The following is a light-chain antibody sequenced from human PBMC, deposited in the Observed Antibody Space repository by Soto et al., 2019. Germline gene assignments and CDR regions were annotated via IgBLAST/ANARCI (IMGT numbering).Light chain of an antibody. V-gene: IGLV2-14*01. CDR1: SSDVCGFNY. J-gene: IGLJ2*01. CDR3: SSYTSSSTVVV. CDR2: DVS. Sequence: QSALTQPASVSGSPGQSITISCTGTSSDVCGFNYVSWYQQHTGKAPKDMIYDVSNRPTGISNRFSGSKSGNTASLTISGLQAEDEADYHCSSYTSSSTVVVFGGGTKLTVL.